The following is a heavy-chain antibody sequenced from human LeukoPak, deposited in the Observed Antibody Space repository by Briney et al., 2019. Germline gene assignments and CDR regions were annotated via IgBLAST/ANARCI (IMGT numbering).Heavy chain of an antibody. Sequence: KPSETLSLTCTVTGGSFTSYYWSWIRQPPGKGLEWIGHFYYSGSTSYNPSLKSRVTISVGTSRNQFSLKLTSVTAADTAVYYCARGQGGNYYLNYFDYWGQGALVTVSS. CDR3: ARGQGGNYYLNYFDY. CDR1: GGSFTSYY. V-gene: IGHV4-59*01. D-gene: IGHD1-26*01. CDR2: FYYSGST. J-gene: IGHJ4*02.